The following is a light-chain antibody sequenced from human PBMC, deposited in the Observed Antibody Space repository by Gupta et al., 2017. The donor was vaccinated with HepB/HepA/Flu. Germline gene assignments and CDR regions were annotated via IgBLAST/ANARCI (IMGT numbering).Light chain of an antibody. CDR1: AVTKQY. Sequence: SYELTQPPSVSASPGQTARITCSGDAVTKQYAYWYQQKPGQAPLLVVYNDSERPSGIPERFSGSSSLTTVTLTISGVQAEDEADYYCQSADSSGTYVFGTGTKVTVL. CDR3: QSADSSGTYV. J-gene: IGLJ1*01. V-gene: IGLV3-25*03. CDR2: NDS.